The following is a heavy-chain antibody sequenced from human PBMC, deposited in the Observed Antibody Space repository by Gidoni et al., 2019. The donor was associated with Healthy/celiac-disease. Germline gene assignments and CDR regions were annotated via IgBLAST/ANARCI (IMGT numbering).Heavy chain of an antibody. CDR2: IWYDGSNK. CDR1: GFTFRSYG. Sequence: VQLVESGGGVVQPGMSLRLSCAASGFTFRSYGLHWVRQAPGKVLEWVAVIWYDGSNKYYADSVKGRFTIARDNSKNTLYLQMNSLRAEDTAVYYCARELREYCSSTSCYTVNYYYYYMDVWGKGTTVTVSS. V-gene: IGHV3-33*01. D-gene: IGHD2-2*02. J-gene: IGHJ6*03. CDR3: ARELREYCSSTSCYTVNYYYYYMDV.